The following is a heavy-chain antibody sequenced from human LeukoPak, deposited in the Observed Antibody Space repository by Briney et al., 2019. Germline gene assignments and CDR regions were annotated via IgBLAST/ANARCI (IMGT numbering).Heavy chain of an antibody. CDR1: GFTFSSYS. J-gene: IGHJ4*02. CDR2: ISSSSSYI. D-gene: IGHD1-1*01. CDR3: ARVRVPGTTLFPLDY. Sequence: GGSLRLSCAASGFTFSSYSMNWVRQAPGKGLEWVSSISSSSSYIYYADSVKGRFTISRDNAKNSLYLQMSSLRAEDTAVYYCARVRVPGTTLFPLDYWGQGTLVTVSS. V-gene: IGHV3-21*01.